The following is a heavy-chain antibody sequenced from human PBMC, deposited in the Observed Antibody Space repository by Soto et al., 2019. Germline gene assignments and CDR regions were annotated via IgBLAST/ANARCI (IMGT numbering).Heavy chain of an antibody. V-gene: IGHV1-18*04. J-gene: IGHJ4*02. Sequence: QVHLVQSGAEVKKPGASVKVSCKASGYTFTSYGLSWVRQAPGHGLEWMGWISAYNSNKNYAQNLQGRVTMTTYTSTSTAYMELRSVRSDDTAVYYCSRDTFYNDRSGGWGLEFWGQGTLVSVSS. CDR3: SRDTFYNDRSGGWGLEF. D-gene: IGHD3-22*01. CDR2: ISAYNSNK. CDR1: GYTFTSYG.